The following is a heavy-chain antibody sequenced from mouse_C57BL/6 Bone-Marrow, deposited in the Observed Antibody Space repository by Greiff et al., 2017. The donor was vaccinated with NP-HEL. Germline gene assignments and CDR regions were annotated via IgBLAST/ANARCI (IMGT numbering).Heavy chain of an antibody. CDR1: GYTFTSYG. Sequence: QVQLQQSGAELARPGASVKLSCKASGYTFTSYGISWVKQRTGQGLEWIGEIYPRSGNTYYNEKFKGKATLTADKSSSTAYMELRSLTSADSAVYFWAKEGAPRAMDYWGQGTSVTVSS. D-gene: IGHD1-3*01. CDR2: IYPRSGNT. CDR3: AKEGAPRAMDY. V-gene: IGHV1-81*01. J-gene: IGHJ4*01.